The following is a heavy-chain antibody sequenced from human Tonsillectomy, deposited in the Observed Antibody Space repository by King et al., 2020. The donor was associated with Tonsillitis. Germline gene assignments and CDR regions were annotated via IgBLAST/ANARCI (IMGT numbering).Heavy chain of an antibody. Sequence: VQLVESGGGLVQPGGSLRLSCAASGFTFSSYAVSWVRQAPGTGLEWVSTIHDNGGSTHYADSVKGRFTISSDNSKNTLYLQMNSLRAEDTAVYYCAKESLGSNFDYWGQGTLVTVSS. CDR3: AKESLGSNFDY. CDR2: IHDNGGST. J-gene: IGHJ4*02. CDR1: GFTFSSYA. V-gene: IGHV3-23*04. D-gene: IGHD7-27*01.